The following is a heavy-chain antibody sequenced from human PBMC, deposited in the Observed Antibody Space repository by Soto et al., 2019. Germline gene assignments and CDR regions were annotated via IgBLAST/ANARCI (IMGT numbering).Heavy chain of an antibody. CDR3: VRDSMPTEGFDY. D-gene: IGHD2-2*01. Sequence: SETLSLTCTVSGGSISSGGYYWSWIRQHPGKGLECIGYIYYSGSTYYNPSLKSRVTISVDTSKNQFSLKLSSVTAADTAVYYCVRDSMPTEGFDYWGQGTLFTVSS. V-gene: IGHV4-31*03. CDR2: IYYSGST. J-gene: IGHJ4*02. CDR1: GGSISSGGYY.